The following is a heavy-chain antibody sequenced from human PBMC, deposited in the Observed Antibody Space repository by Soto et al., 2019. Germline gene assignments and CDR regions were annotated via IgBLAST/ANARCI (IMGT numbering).Heavy chain of an antibody. V-gene: IGHV4-34*01. D-gene: IGHD3-10*01. Sequence: PSETLSLTCAVYGGSFSGYYWSWIRQPPGKGLEWIGEVNHSGSTNYNPSLKSRVTISVDTSKNQFSLKLSSVTAADTAVYYCARAGTMVRGVIISPYYYYGMDVWGQGTTVTV. CDR1: GGSFSGYY. J-gene: IGHJ6*02. CDR3: ARAGTMVRGVIISPYYYYGMDV. CDR2: VNHSGST.